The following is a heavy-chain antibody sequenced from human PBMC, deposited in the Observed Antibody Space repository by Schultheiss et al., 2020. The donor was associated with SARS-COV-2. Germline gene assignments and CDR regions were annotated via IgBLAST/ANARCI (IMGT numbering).Heavy chain of an antibody. CDR3: ARVDYDSSGPIDY. CDR1: GGSIISGGYY. V-gene: IGHV4-31*01. Sequence: SETLSLTCTVSGGSIISGGYYWSWIRQHPGKGLEWIGYIYYSGSTYYNPSLKSLVTISVDTSKNQFSLKLSSVTAADTAVYYCARVDYDSSGPIDYWGQGTLVTVSS. D-gene: IGHD3-22*01. J-gene: IGHJ4*02. CDR2: IYYSGST.